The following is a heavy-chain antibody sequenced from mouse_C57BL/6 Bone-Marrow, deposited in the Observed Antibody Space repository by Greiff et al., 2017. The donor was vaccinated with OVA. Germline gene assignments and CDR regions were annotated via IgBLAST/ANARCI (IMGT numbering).Heavy chain of an antibody. D-gene: IGHD2-1*01. V-gene: IGHV1-64*01. CDR1: GYTFTSYW. CDR3: ARGAIYYGNYYFDY. CDR2: IHPNSGST. Sequence: QVHVKQPGAELVKPGASVKLSCKASGYTFTSYWMHWVKQRPGQGLEWIGMIHPNSGSTNYNEKFKSKATLTVDKSSSTAYMQLSSLTSEDSAVYYCARGAIYYGNYYFDYWGQGTTLTVSS. J-gene: IGHJ2*01.